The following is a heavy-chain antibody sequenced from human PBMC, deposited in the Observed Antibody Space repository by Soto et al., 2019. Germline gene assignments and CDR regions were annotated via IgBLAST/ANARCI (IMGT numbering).Heavy chain of an antibody. Sequence: PSVTLSLTCIVSGGSISSYYWSWIRQPPGKGLEWIGYIYYSGSTNYNPSLKSRVTISVDTSKNQFSLKLSSVTAADTAVYYCARAVLPATAPFDYWGQGTLVTVSS. J-gene: IGHJ4*02. CDR1: GGSISSYY. D-gene: IGHD2-2*01. CDR2: IYYSGST. V-gene: IGHV4-59*01. CDR3: ARAVLPATAPFDY.